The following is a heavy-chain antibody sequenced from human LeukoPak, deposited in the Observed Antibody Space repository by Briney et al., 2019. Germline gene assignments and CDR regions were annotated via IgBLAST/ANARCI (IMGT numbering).Heavy chain of an antibody. D-gene: IGHD5-24*01. J-gene: IGHJ4*02. CDR1: GFTCGDYA. CDR2: IRSKAYGGTT. CDR3: TRGEMATIPIDY. V-gene: IGHV3-49*03. Sequence: GGSLRLSGTASGFTCGDYAMSWFRQAPGKGLEWVGFIRSKAYGGTTEYAASVKGRFTISRDDSKSIAYLQMNSLKTEDTAVYYCTRGEMATIPIDYWGQGTLVTVSS.